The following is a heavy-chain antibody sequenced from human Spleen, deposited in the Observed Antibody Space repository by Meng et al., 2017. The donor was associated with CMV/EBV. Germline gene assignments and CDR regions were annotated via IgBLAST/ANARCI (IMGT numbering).Heavy chain of an antibody. CDR1: GGSISSCDYY. D-gene: IGHD2-21*01. V-gene: IGHV4-30-4*01. CDR3: AREGRSHQVGVSVY. J-gene: IGHJ4*02. CDR2: IYNSGST. Sequence: QWQLQEYTPSLWKPSHTLSLTCTVPGGSISSCDYYWSWIRQPPGKGLEWIGYIYNSGSTYYNPSLKSRVTISVDTSKNQFSLKLRFVTAADTAVYYCAREGRSHQVGVSVYWGQGNLVTVSS.